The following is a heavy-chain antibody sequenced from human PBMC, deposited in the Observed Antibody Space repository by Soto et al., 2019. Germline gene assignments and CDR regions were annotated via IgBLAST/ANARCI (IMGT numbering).Heavy chain of an antibody. CDR2: ISGSGGST. CDR1: GFTFSSYA. CDR3: AKVLGNDFWSGYYTRWFDP. D-gene: IGHD3-3*01. Sequence: GGSLRLSCAASGFTFSSYAMSWVRQAPGKGLEWVSAISGSGGSTYYADSVKGRFTISRDNSKNTLYLQMNSLRAEDTAVYYCAKVLGNDFWSGYYTRWFDPWGQGTLVTVSS. J-gene: IGHJ5*02. V-gene: IGHV3-23*01.